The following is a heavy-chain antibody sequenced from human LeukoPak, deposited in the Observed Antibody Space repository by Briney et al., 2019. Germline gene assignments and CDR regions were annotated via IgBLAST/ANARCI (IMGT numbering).Heavy chain of an antibody. Sequence: SETLSLTCSVSGDSISRSSHFWGWIRQPPGKGLEWIASIYYSGSTYYNPSLKSRVTISVDTSRDQFSLKLSSVTAADTAVYYCARLVRYCSGGTCYWFDSWGQGTLVTVSS. D-gene: IGHD2-15*01. CDR2: IYYSGST. J-gene: IGHJ5*01. CDR1: GDSISRSSHF. V-gene: IGHV4-39*01. CDR3: ARLVRYCSGGTCYWFDS.